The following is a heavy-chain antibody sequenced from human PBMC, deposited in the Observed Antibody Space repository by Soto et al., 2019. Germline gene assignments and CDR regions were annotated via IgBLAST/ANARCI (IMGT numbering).Heavy chain of an antibody. Sequence: QEQLVQSGAEVKKPGASVKVSCKTSGYTFTDYDINWVLQDTGQGLEWIGWMNHNSGETGYAQKFQGRVTMTRGASLRTAYLELSSLRSEDTAVYYCARLAVAARPRWYNWFDPWGQETLVTVSS. CDR1: GYTFTDYD. CDR3: ARLAVAARPRWYNWFDP. CDR2: MNHNSGET. J-gene: IGHJ5*02. D-gene: IGHD2-15*01. V-gene: IGHV1-8*01.